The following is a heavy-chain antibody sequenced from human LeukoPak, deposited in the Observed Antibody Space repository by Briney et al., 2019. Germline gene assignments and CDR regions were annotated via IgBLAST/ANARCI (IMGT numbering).Heavy chain of an antibody. CDR3: ATAAIAVAGTAIDY. CDR2: FDPEDGET. Sequence: ASVKVSCKVSGYTLTELSMHGVRQAPGKGLEWMGGFDPEDGETIYAQKFQGRVTMTEDTSTDTAYMELSSLRSEDTAVYYCATAAIAVAGTAIDYWGQGTLVTVSS. J-gene: IGHJ4*02. V-gene: IGHV1-24*01. D-gene: IGHD6-19*01. CDR1: GYTLTELS.